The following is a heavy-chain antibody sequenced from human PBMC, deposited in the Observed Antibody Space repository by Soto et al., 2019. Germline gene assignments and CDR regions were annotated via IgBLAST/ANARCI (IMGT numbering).Heavy chain of an antibody. CDR1: GGSIDGYN. CDR3: VRQGIGNLHGLVDV. J-gene: IGHJ6*02. V-gene: IGHV4-59*08. D-gene: IGHD3-10*01. CDR2: VYYNGGS. Sequence: QVQLQESGPGLVKPSETLSLTCTVSGGSIDGYNCAWIRQPPGKSLEWVGYVYYNGGSRYNPSLESRVTLSMDTSKSPFSLQLRSVTAADTAVYYCVRQGIGNLHGLVDVWGRGTTVTVS.